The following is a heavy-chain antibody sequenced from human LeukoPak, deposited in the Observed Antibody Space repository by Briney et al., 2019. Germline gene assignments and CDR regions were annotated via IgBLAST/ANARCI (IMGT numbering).Heavy chain of an antibody. Sequence: RGESLKISCKGSGYTFSSYWIGWVRQMPGKGLEWMGIIYPGDSDTRYSPSLQGQVTISVDTSIGTAYLQWSSLKASDTAIYYCARQNDLRLDYWGQGTLVTVSS. V-gene: IGHV5-51*01. CDR1: GYTFSSYW. CDR3: ARQNDLRLDY. CDR2: IYPGDSDT. D-gene: IGHD1-1*01. J-gene: IGHJ4*02.